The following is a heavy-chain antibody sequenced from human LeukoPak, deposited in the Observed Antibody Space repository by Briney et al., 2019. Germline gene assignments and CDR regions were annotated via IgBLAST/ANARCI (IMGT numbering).Heavy chain of an antibody. V-gene: IGHV5-51*01. Sequence: GESLKISYEGSGYSFTSYWIGWVRQMPGKGLEWMGIIHPGDSDTRYNPSFQGQVTISADKSITTAYLQWSSLKASDTAMYFCARQRERSAYDDYYFDYWGQGTLVTVSS. D-gene: IGHD5-12*01. J-gene: IGHJ4*02. CDR1: GYSFTSYW. CDR2: IHPGDSDT. CDR3: ARQRERSAYDDYYFDY.